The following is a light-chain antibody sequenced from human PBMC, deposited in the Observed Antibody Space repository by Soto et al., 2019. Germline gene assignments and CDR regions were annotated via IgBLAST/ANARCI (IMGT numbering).Light chain of an antibody. CDR1: QSISSY. CDR2: AAS. V-gene: IGKV1-39*01. J-gene: IGKJ3*01. CDR3: QPSYSTPFT. Sequence: DIQMTQSPSSLSASVGDRVTITCRASQSISSYLNWYQQKPGNAPKLLIYAASSLQSGVPSRFSGSGSGTDFTLTISSLQPEDFANYYCQPSYSTPFTFGPGTKVDIK.